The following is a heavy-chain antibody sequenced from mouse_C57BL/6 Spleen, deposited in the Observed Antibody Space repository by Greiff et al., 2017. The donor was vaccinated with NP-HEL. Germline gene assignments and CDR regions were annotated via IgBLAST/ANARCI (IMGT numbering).Heavy chain of an antibody. D-gene: IGHD2-4*01. V-gene: IGHV1-26*01. CDR2: INPNNGGT. Sequence: EVQLQQSGPELVKPGASVKISCKASGYTFTDYYMNWVKQSHGKSLEWIGDINPNNGGTSYNQKFKGKATLTVDKSSSTAYMELRSLTSEDSAVYYWASPMITSLYYYAMDYWGQGTSVTVSS. CDR1: GYTFTDYY. J-gene: IGHJ4*01. CDR3: ASPMITSLYYYAMDY.